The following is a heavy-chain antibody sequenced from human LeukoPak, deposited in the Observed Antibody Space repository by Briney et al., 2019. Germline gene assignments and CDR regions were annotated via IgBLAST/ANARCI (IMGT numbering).Heavy chain of an antibody. Sequence: GGSLRLSCAASGFTFSSYGMHWVRQAPGKGLEWVAVIWYDGSNKYYADSVKGRFTISRDNSKNTLYLQMNSLRAEDTAAYYCARDMGASSSGSLDPWGQGTLVTVSS. D-gene: IGHD6-19*01. CDR3: ARDMGASSSGSLDP. V-gene: IGHV3-33*01. CDR2: IWYDGSNK. CDR1: GFTFSSYG. J-gene: IGHJ5*02.